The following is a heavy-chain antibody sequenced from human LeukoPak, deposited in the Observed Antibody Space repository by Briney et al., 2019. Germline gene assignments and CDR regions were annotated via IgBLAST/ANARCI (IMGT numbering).Heavy chain of an antibody. CDR2: INPNSGGT. Sequence: GASVKVSCKASGYTFTGYYMHWVRQAPGQGLEWMGWINPNSGGTNYAQKFQGRVTMTRDTSISTAYMELSRLRSDDTAVYYCARVPRITMVRGVTYFDYWGQGTLVTVPS. CDR3: ARVPRITMVRGVTYFDY. CDR1: GYTFTGYY. D-gene: IGHD3-10*01. J-gene: IGHJ4*02. V-gene: IGHV1-2*02.